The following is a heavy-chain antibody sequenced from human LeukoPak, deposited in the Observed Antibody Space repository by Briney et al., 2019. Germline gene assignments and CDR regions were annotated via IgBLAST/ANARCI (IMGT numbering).Heavy chain of an antibody. CDR2: IKQDGSEK. D-gene: IGHD3-10*01. Sequence: GGSLRLSCAASGFTFSDYWMSWVRQAPGKGLEWVANIKQDGSEKYYADSVKGRFTISRDNSKNTLYLQMNSLRAEDTAVYYCAKDATWFGELCTFDYWGQGTLVTVSS. J-gene: IGHJ4*02. CDR1: GFTFSDYW. CDR3: AKDATWFGELCTFDY. V-gene: IGHV3-7*01.